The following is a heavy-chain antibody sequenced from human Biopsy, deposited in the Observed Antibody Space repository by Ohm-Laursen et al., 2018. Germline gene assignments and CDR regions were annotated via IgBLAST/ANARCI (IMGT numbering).Heavy chain of an antibody. CDR3: ARDGIVVVPAAFHLDN. Sequence: SPRLSCAASGFMFSSYGMHWVRQAPGKGLEWVAVIYYDGLNKEYADSVKGRFTISRDNSKNTLFLRMNSLRAEDTAVYYCARDGIVVVPAAFHLDNWGPGTLVTVSS. D-gene: IGHD2-2*01. CDR1: GFMFSSYG. V-gene: IGHV3-33*01. J-gene: IGHJ4*02. CDR2: IYYDGLNK.